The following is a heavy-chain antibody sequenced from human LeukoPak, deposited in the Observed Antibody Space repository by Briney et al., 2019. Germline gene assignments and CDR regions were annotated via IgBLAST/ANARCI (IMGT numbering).Heavy chain of an antibody. CDR2: IGGSGDYT. J-gene: IGHJ6*02. V-gene: IGHV3-23*01. CDR1: QFTFFYYA. CDR3: AKDLGYSSSFVFYYGMDV. D-gene: IGHD6-13*01. Sequence: PGGSLRLSCSASQFTFFYYAMTWVRQAPGKGLEWVSGIGGSGDYTYYADSVKGRFTISRDNSKNTLYLQLNSLRVEDTAVYYCAKDLGYSSSFVFYYGMDVWGQGTTVTVSS.